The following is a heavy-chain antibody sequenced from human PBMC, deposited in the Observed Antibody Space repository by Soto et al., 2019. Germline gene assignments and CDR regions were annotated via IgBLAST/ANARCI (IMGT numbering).Heavy chain of an antibody. CDR2: INHSGST. D-gene: IGHD3-16*01. V-gene: IGHV4-34*01. CDR1: GGSFRGYY. Sequence: PSETLSLTCAVYGGSFRGYYWSWIRQPPGKGLEWIGEINHSGSTNYNPSLKSRVTISVDTSKNQFSLKLSSVTAADTAVYYCARALRGGPWGQGTLVTVSS. J-gene: IGHJ5*02. CDR3: ARALRGGP.